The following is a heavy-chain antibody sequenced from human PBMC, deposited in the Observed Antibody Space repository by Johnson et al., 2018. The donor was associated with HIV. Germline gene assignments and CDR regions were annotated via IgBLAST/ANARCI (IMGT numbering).Heavy chain of an antibody. J-gene: IGHJ3*02. CDR1: GFTVSSNY. CDR2: INWNGGST. Sequence: VQLVESGGGLIQPGGSLRLSCAASGFTVSSNYMSWVRQAPGKGLEWVSGINWNGGSTGYADSVKGRFTISRDNAKNSLYLQMNSLRAEDTALYYCARDASYYGSANDAFDIWGQGTMVTVSS. V-gene: IGHV3-20*04. D-gene: IGHD3-10*01. CDR3: ARDASYYGSANDAFDI.